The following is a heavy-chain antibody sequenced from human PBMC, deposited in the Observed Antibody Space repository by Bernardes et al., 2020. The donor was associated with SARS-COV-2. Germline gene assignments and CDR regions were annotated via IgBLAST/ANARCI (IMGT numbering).Heavy chain of an antibody. CDR3: ARDLAGYSGYDRDV. J-gene: IGHJ4*02. Sequence: GGSLRLSCAASGFTFSTYGMNWVRQAPGKGLEWVSFISSGGDIIWNAGSVEGRFTISRDNAKNSLFLQMSSLRDEDTAVYYCARDLAGYSGYDRDVWGQGTLVTVSS. CDR2: ISSGGDII. D-gene: IGHD5-12*01. CDR1: GFTFSTYG. V-gene: IGHV3-48*02.